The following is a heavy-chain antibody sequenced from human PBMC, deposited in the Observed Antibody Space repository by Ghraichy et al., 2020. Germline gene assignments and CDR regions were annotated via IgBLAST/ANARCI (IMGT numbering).Heavy chain of an antibody. CDR2: IYYSGRT. V-gene: IGHV4-39*01. CDR1: GGSISSSSYY. J-gene: IGHJ5*02. Sequence: SETLSLSCTDSGGSISSSSYYWGWIRQPPGKGLEWIGSIYYSGRTYYNPSLKSRVTISVDTSKNQFSLKLSSVTAADTAVYYWSRHKALWFGEFFSWFDPWGQGTLVTVSS. CDR3: SRHKALWFGEFFSWFDP. D-gene: IGHD3-10*01.